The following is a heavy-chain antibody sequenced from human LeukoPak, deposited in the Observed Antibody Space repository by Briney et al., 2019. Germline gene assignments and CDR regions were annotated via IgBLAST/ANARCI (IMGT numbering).Heavy chain of an antibody. CDR3: ARVGDSSSFDY. Sequence: GGSLRLSCAASGFTFSSYAMSWVRQAPGKGLEWVSAVSGSGGSTYYADSVKGRFTISRDNSKNTLYLQMNSLRAEDTAVYYCARVGDSSSFDYWGQGTLVTVSS. J-gene: IGHJ4*02. D-gene: IGHD6-6*01. V-gene: IGHV3-23*01. CDR1: GFTFSSYA. CDR2: VSGSGGST.